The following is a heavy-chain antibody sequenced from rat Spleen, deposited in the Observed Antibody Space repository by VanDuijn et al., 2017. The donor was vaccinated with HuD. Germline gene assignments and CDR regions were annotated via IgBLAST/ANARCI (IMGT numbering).Heavy chain of an antibody. CDR1: GFTFSDYN. D-gene: IGHD1-2*01. CDR3: ARGDYSSYIYADY. CDR2: ITYDGVNT. J-gene: IGHJ2*01. V-gene: IGHV5-7*01. Sequence: EVQLVESDGGLVQPGRSLKLSCAASGFTFSDYNMAWVRQAPKKGLEWVAIITYDGVNTYYRDSVKGRFTISRDNAKNTQYLQMDSLRSEDTATYYCARGDYSSYIYADYWGQGVMVTVSS.